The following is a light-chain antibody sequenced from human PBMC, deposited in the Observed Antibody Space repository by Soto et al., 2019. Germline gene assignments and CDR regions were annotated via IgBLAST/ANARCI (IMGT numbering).Light chain of an antibody. CDR3: QQSYSTPRT. CDR2: AAS. V-gene: IGKV1-39*01. CDR1: QSISSY. J-gene: IGKJ1*01. Sequence: DIQMTQSPSSLSASVGDRVTITCRASQSISSYLNWYQQKPGKAPKLLIYAASSLQSGVPSRFSGSGSGTDFTLTISSLQPDDFETYYCQQSYSTPRTFGQGTTVAIK.